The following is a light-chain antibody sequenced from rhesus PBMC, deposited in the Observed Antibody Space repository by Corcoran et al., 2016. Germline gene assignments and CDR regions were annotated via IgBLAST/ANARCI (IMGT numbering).Light chain of an antibody. CDR2: KAS. Sequence: DIQMTQSPPSLSASVGDRVTITCRTSENVNNYLNWYQQKPGKAPKLLIYKASTLQSGVPSRFSVSGSVTDYTFTISNLQSEDVATYYCQHNFGTPRTFGLGTKVEIK. J-gene: IGKJ1*01. CDR1: ENVNNY. CDR3: QHNFGTPRT. V-gene: IGKV1-74*01.